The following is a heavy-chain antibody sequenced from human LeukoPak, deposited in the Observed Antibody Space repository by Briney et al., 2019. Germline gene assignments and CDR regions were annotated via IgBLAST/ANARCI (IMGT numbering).Heavy chain of an antibody. Sequence: ASVKVSCKASEYTFTGYYMHWVRQAPGQGLEWMGWINPNSGGTNYAQKFQGRVTMTRDTSISTAYMELSRLRSDDTAVYYCARGGGDYELDYYYYGMDVWGQGTTVTVSS. D-gene: IGHD2-21*02. J-gene: IGHJ6*02. CDR2: INPNSGGT. CDR1: EYTFTGYY. CDR3: ARGGGDYELDYYYYGMDV. V-gene: IGHV1-2*02.